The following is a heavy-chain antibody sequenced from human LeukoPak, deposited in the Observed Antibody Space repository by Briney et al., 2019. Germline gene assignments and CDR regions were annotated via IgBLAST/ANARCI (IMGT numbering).Heavy chain of an antibody. Sequence: ASVKVSCKASGYTFTSYGISWVRQAPGQGLEWRGWISAYNGNTNYAQKLQGRVTMTTDTSTSTAYMELRSLRSDDPAVYYCARDRMVRGFDYYYGMDVWGKGTTVTVSS. D-gene: IGHD3-10*01. CDR2: ISAYNGNT. J-gene: IGHJ6*04. V-gene: IGHV1-18*04. CDR3: ARDRMVRGFDYYYGMDV. CDR1: GYTFTSYG.